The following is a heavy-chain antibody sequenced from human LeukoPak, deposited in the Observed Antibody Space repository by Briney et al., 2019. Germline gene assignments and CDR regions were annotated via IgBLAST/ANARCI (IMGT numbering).Heavy chain of an antibody. CDR2: ISSSGGST. Sequence: GGSLRLSCAASGFTFSSYAMSWVRQAPGKGLEWVSAISSSGGSTYYADSVKGRFTISRDNSKSTLYLQTNSLRAEDTAVYYCAKAAYGDYAGGDYWGQGTLVTVSS. J-gene: IGHJ4*02. CDR1: GFTFSSYA. CDR3: AKAAYGDYAGGDY. V-gene: IGHV3-23*01. D-gene: IGHD4-17*01.